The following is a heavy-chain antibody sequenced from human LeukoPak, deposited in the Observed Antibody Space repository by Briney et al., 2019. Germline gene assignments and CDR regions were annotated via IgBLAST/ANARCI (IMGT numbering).Heavy chain of an antibody. J-gene: IGHJ5*02. D-gene: IGHD3-10*01. V-gene: IGHV3-7*01. CDR1: GFTFTTYW. CDR3: ARPLMYYFGSETYYWFDP. CDR2: IKQDGSVK. Sequence: QSGGSLRLSCAASGFTFTTYWVGWVRQAPGKGLEWVASIKQDGSVKYYVDSVKGRFTISRDNAKNSLYLQMNSLRAEDTAMYYCARPLMYYFGSETYYWFDPWGQGTLVTVSS.